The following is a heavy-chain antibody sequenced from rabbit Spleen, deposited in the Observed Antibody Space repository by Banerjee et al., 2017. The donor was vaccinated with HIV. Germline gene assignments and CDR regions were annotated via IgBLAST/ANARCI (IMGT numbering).Heavy chain of an antibody. V-gene: IGHV1S40*01. CDR1: GFSFSSSDY. D-gene: IGHD8-1*01. CDR3: ARDTGSSFSSYGMDL. CDR2: IDTGSSGFT. Sequence: QSLEESGGDLVKPGASLTLTCTASGFSFSSSDYMCWVHQAPGKGLEWIACIDTGSSGFTYSATWAKGRFTCSKTSSTTVTLQMTSLTVADTATYFCARDTGSSFSSYGMDLWGPGTLVTVS. J-gene: IGHJ6*01.